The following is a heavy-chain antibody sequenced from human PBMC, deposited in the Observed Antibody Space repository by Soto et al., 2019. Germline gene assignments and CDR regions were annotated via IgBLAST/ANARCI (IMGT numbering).Heavy chain of an antibody. D-gene: IGHD3-9*01. CDR3: ARGVMGYFVWFGMDV. CDR1: GGTFSSYA. Sequence: SVKVSCKASGGTFSSYAISWVRQAPGQGLEWMGGIIPIFGTANYAQKFQGRVTITADESTSTAYMELSSLRSEDTAVYYCARGVMGYFVWFGMDVWGQGTTVTVSS. V-gene: IGHV1-69*13. CDR2: IIPIFGTA. J-gene: IGHJ6*02.